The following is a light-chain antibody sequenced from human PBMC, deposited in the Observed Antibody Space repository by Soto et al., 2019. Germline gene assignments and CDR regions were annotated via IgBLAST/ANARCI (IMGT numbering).Light chain of an antibody. V-gene: IGKV1-8*01. CDR2: DAS. CDR1: QGISSY. CDR3: QQYNSYPIT. J-gene: IGKJ5*01. Sequence: ALLMTPSPSSFSASTGDRVTITCRASQGISSYLAWYQQKPGKAPKLLIYDASSLESGVPSRCSGSGSGTEFTLTISSLQPDDFATYYCQQYNSYPITFGQGTRPEIK.